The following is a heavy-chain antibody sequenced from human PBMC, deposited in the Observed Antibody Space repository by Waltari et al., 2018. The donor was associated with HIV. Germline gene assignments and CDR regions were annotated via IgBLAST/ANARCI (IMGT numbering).Heavy chain of an antibody. V-gene: IGHV3-21*01. CDR2: ISSSSSYI. CDR3: ARDSLRGIGADGNWFDP. J-gene: IGHJ5*02. Sequence: EVQLVESGGGLVKPGGSLRLSCAASGFTFSSYNMNWVRQAPGKGLVWVSFISSSSSYIYYAVSVKGRFTISRDNANNSLNLQMNSLSAEDTAVYYCARDSLRGIGADGNWFDPWGQGTLVTVSS. D-gene: IGHD6-13*01. CDR1: GFTFSSYN.